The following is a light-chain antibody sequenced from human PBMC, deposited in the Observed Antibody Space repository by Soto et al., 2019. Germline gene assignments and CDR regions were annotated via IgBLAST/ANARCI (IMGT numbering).Light chain of an antibody. J-gene: IGKJ4*01. CDR3: QQYDDLPLT. CDR1: QDISNS. V-gene: IGKV1-33*01. Sequence: DIQMTQSPSSLSASVGDRVTITCQASQDISNSLNWSQQKPGKAPKLLIYDASNLETGVPSRFSGSGSGTDFTFTISSLQPEDIATYYCQQYDDLPLTFGGGTKVDIK. CDR2: DAS.